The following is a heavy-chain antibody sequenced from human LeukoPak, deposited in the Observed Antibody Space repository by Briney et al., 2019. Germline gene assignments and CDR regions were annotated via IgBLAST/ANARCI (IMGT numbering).Heavy chain of an antibody. V-gene: IGHV4-34*01. Sequence: SETLSLTCAVYGGSFSGYYWSWIRQPPGKGLEWIGEINHSGSTNYNPSLKSRVTVSVDTSKNQFSLKLSSVTAADTAVYYCARGYYDFWSGLSGIWFDPWGQGTLVTVSS. D-gene: IGHD3-3*01. CDR2: INHSGST. CDR3: ARGYYDFWSGLSGIWFDP. J-gene: IGHJ5*02. CDR1: GGSFSGYY.